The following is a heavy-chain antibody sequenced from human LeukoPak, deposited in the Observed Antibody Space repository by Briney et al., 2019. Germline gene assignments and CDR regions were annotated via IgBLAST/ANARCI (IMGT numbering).Heavy chain of an antibody. J-gene: IGHJ4*02. Sequence: GGSLRLSCAASGFTVSSNYMSWVRQAPGKGLEWVSVIYSGGSTYYADSVKGRFTISRDNSKNTLYLQMNSLRAEDTAVYYCAREAEWLGFDYWGQGTLVTASS. CDR1: GFTVSSNY. CDR2: IYSGGST. CDR3: AREAEWLGFDY. V-gene: IGHV3-53*01. D-gene: IGHD6-19*01.